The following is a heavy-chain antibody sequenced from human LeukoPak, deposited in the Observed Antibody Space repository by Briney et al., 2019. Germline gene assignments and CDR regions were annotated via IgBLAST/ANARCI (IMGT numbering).Heavy chain of an antibody. CDR2: ISAYNGNT. CDR3: ARVVVVVPAAIDY. Sequence: ASVKVSCKASGYTFAGYYVRWVRQAPGQGLEWMGWISAYNGNTNYAQKLQGRVTMTTDTSTSTAYMELRSLRSDDTAVYYCARVVVVVPAAIDYWGQGTLVTVSS. V-gene: IGHV1-18*01. CDR1: GYTFAGYY. D-gene: IGHD2-2*02. J-gene: IGHJ4*02.